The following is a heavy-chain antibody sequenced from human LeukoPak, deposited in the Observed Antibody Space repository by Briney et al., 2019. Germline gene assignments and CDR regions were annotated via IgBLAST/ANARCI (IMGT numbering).Heavy chain of an antibody. CDR3: ARRLYYFDY. D-gene: IGHD3-10*01. Sequence: GGSLRLSCAASGFTFDDYAMHWVRQAPGKGLEWVSLISGDGGSTYYADSVKGRFTISRDNSKNSLYLQMNSLRTEDTAVYYCARRLYYFDYWGQGTLVTVSS. CDR2: ISGDGGST. V-gene: IGHV3-43*02. CDR1: GFTFDDYA. J-gene: IGHJ4*02.